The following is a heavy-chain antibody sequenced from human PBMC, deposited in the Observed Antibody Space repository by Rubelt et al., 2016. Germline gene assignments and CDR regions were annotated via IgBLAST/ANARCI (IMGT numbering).Heavy chain of an antibody. D-gene: IGHD6-19*01. CDR1: EYSFTKNP. CDR2: INAGNGNK. Sequence: QVQLVQSGAEVKKPGASVKVSCKASEYSFTKNPIHWVRQAPGQRLEWMGWINAGNGNKQSSTKFQGRVPMTRDTSAGTADMGLSSLRSEDTAVYYCAREDTTDRGWYDALDIWGQGTMVTVSS. V-gene: IGHV1-3*01. CDR3: AREDTTDRGWYDALDI. J-gene: IGHJ3*02.